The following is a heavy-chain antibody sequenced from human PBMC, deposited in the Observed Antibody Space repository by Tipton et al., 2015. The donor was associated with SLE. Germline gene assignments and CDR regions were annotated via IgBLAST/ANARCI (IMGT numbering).Heavy chain of an antibody. CDR1: GYSISSGYY. CDR2: IYHSGST. D-gene: IGHD4-17*01. V-gene: IGHV4-38-2*01. Sequence: TLSLTCAVSGYSISSGYYWGWIRQPPGKGLEWIGNIYHSGSTYYNPSLKSRVTISVDTSKNQFSLKLSSVTAADTAVYYCARQLGYGDPFAFDYWSQGTLVTVSS. CDR3: ARQLGYGDPFAFDY. J-gene: IGHJ4*02.